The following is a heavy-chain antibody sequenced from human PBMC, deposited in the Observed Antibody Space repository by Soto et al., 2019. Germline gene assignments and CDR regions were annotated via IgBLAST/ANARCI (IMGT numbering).Heavy chain of an antibody. J-gene: IGHJ4*02. CDR3: ARGRSGSYYMIADY. CDR2: IYHSGST. V-gene: IGHV4-4*02. CDR1: GGSISSSNW. D-gene: IGHD1-26*01. Sequence: SETLSLTCAVSGGSISSSNWWSWVRQPPGKGLEWIGEIYHSGSTNYNPSLKSRVTISVDKSKNQFSLKLSSVTAADKAVYYCARGRSGSYYMIADYWGQGTLVTVSS.